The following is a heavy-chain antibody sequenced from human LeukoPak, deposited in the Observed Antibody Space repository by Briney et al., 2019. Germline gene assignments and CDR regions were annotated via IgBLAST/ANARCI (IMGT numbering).Heavy chain of an antibody. Sequence: GGSLRLSCAASGFTFRNYGMHWVRQATGEGLEWVSFIWSDGNNRFHADSVKGRFTISRDNSKNMLYLQMDSLRPEDTAVYYCAKDPGASVSGFHMDVWGKGTTVIVPS. CDR1: GFTFRNYG. D-gene: IGHD3-3*01. J-gene: IGHJ6*03. CDR3: AKDPGASVSGFHMDV. CDR2: IWSDGNNR. V-gene: IGHV3-30*02.